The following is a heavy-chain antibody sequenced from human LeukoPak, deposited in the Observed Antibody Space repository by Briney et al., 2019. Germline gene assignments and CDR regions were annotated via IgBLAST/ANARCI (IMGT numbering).Heavy chain of an antibody. J-gene: IGHJ3*02. CDR2: IIPIFGTA. CDR1: GGTFSSYA. V-gene: IGHV1-69*13. D-gene: IGHD3-16*02. CDR3: ARDRQSTFGGVIVTPYDAFDI. Sequence: ASAKVSCKASGGTFSSYAISWVRQAPGQGLEWMGGIIPIFGTANYAQKFQGRVTITADESTSTAYMELSSLRSEDTAVYYCARDRQSTFGGVIVTPYDAFDIWGQGTMVTVSS.